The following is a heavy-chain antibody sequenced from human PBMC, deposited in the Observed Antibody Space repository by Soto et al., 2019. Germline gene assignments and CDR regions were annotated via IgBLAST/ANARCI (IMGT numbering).Heavy chain of an antibody. J-gene: IGHJ6*03. D-gene: IGHD3-3*01. CDR3: ARDIGEEGLTIFGVRYYYYMDV. CDR2: IKQDGSEK. CDR1: GFTFSSYW. Sequence: GGSLRLSCAASGFTFSSYWMSWVRQAPGKGLEWVANIKQDGSEKYYVDSVKGRFTISRDNAKNSLYLQMNSLRAEDTAVYYCARDIGEEGLTIFGVRYYYYMDVWGKGTTVTVSS. V-gene: IGHV3-7*01.